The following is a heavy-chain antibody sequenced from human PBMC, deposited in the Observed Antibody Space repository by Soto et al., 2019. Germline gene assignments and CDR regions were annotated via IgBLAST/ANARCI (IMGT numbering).Heavy chain of an antibody. Sequence: PGGSLRLSCAASGFTFSSYAMSWVRQAPGRGLEWVSVVSGSDGSTYYADSVKGRFTISRDNSKNTLYLQMHSLIAEDTAVYYWAKSSGVTSHPVCEYWGQGTQVTVSS. CDR3: AKSSGVTSHPVCEY. D-gene: IGHD2-15*01. J-gene: IGHJ4*02. V-gene: IGHV3-23*01. CDR1: GFTFSSYA. CDR2: VSGSDGST.